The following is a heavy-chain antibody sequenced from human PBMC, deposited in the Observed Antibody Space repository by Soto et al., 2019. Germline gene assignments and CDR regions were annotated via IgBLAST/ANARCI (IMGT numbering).Heavy chain of an antibody. D-gene: IGHD1-7*01. Sequence: EVQLLESGGGLVQPGGSLRLSCAASGFTFSTYAMSWVRQAPGKGPEWVSVISNTGGSTYYADSVKGRFTVSRDNSENMLYLQMNSLRAEDTAIYYCVKNVNYIISGIDYWGQGALVTVSS. CDR2: ISNTGGST. J-gene: IGHJ4*02. V-gene: IGHV3-23*01. CDR3: VKNVNYIISGIDY. CDR1: GFTFSTYA.